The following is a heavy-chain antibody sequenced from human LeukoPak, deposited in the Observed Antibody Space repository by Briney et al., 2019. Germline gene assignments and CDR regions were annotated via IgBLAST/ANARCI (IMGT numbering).Heavy chain of an antibody. J-gene: IGHJ4*02. CDR2: INPNSGGT. Sequence: ASVKVSCKASGYTFTGYYMHWVRQAPGQGLEWMGWINPNSGGTNYAQKFQGRVTMTRDTSISTAYMELSRLRSDDTAVYHCARDHYTGYSYGFDYWGQGTLVTVSS. CDR1: GYTFTGYY. D-gene: IGHD5-18*01. V-gene: IGHV1-2*02. CDR3: ARDHYTGYSYGFDY.